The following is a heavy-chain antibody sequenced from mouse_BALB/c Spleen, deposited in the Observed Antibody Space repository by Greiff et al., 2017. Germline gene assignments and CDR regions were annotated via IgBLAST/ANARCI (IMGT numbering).Heavy chain of an antibody. CDR1: GFTFSSYY. J-gene: IGHJ3*01. Sequence: EVKLVESGGGLVKLGGSLKLSCAASGFTFSSYYMSWVRQTPEKRLELVAAINSNGGSTYYPDTVKGRFTISRDNAKNTLYLQMSSLKSEDTALYYCAREDYEGAWFAYWGQGTLVTVSA. V-gene: IGHV5-6-2*01. CDR3: AREDYEGAWFAY. CDR2: INSNGGST. D-gene: IGHD2-4*01.